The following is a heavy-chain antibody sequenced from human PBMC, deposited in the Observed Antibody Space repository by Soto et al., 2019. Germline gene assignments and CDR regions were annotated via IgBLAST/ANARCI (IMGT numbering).Heavy chain of an antibody. CDR2: IDPSDSYT. CDR3: VKDVWVRHYDFLTPYSHYGMDI. V-gene: IGHV5-10-1*01. CDR1: GYSFTSYW. J-gene: IGHJ6*02. Sequence: PGESLKISCKGSGYSFTSYWISWVRQMPGKGLEWMGRIDPSDSYTNYSPSFQGHVTISADKSISTAYLQWSSLRAEDTAVYYCVKDVWVRHYDFLTPYSHYGMDIWGQGTTVTVSS. D-gene: IGHD3-9*01.